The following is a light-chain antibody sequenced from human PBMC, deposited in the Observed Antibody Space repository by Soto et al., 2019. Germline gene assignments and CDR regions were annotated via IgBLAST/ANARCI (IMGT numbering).Light chain of an antibody. Sequence: DIQMIQSPSTLSASVGDRVTITSRASQSISSWLAWYQQKPGKAPKLLIYDASSLESGVPSRFSGSGSGTEFTLTISSLQPDDFATYYCQQYNSYSYTFGQGTKLEIK. V-gene: IGKV1-5*01. J-gene: IGKJ2*01. CDR3: QQYNSYSYT. CDR1: QSISSW. CDR2: DAS.